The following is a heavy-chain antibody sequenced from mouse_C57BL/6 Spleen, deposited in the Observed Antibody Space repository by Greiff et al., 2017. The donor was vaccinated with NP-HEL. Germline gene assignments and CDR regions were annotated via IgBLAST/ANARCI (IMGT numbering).Heavy chain of an antibody. CDR2: IDPSDSYT. CDR1: GYTFTSYW. J-gene: IGHJ3*01. D-gene: IGHD1-1*01. Sequence: QVQLQQPGAELVKPGASVKLSCKASGYTFTSYWMQWVKQRPGQGLEWIGEIDPSDSYTNYNQKFKGKATLTVDTSSSTAYMQLSSLTSEDSAVYYCARRHYYYGSSEGFAYWGQGTLVTVSA. CDR3: ARRHYYYGSSEGFAY. V-gene: IGHV1-50*01.